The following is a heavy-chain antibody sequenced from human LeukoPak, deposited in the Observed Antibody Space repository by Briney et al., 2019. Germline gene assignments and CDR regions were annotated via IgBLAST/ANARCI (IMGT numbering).Heavy chain of an antibody. CDR2: INSNSSYI. CDR3: ARTGDYDFWSGYYFYYYYYMDV. V-gene: IGHV3-21*01. D-gene: IGHD3-3*01. Sequence: GGSLRLSCAASGFTFSSYSMNWVPEAPGKGLEWVSSINSNSSYIYYADSLKGRFTISRDNAKNSLYLQMNSRRAEDTAVYYCARTGDYDFWSGYYFYYYYYMDVWGKGTTVTVSS. J-gene: IGHJ6*03. CDR1: GFTFSSYS.